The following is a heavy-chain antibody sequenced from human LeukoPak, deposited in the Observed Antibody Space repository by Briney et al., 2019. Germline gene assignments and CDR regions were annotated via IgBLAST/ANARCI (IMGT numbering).Heavy chain of an antibody. Sequence: GGSLRLSCAASGFTFSSYGMHWVRQAPGKGLEWVAFIRYDGSNKYYADSVKGRFTISRDNSKNTLYLQMNSLRAEDTAVYYCAKDGRFLAPIYYFDYWGQGTLVTVSS. J-gene: IGHJ4*02. V-gene: IGHV3-30*02. CDR2: IRYDGSNK. D-gene: IGHD3-3*01. CDR3: AKDGRFLAPIYYFDY. CDR1: GFTFSSYG.